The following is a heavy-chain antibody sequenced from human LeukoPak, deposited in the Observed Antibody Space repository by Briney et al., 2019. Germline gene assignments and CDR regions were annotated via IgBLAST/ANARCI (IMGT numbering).Heavy chain of an antibody. Sequence: PGRSLRLSCAASGFTFDDYAMHWVRQAPGKGLEWVSGISWNSGSIDYADSVKGRFTISRDNAKNSLYLQMNSLRAEDTALYYCAKLTGYSSGWVDYWGQGTLVTVSS. J-gene: IGHJ4*02. CDR3: AKLTGYSSGWVDY. CDR2: ISWNSGSI. D-gene: IGHD6-19*01. V-gene: IGHV3-9*01. CDR1: GFTFDDYA.